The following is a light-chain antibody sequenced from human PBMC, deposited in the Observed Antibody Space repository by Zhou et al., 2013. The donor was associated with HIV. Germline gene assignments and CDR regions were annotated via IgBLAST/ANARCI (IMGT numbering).Light chain of an antibody. Sequence: DIQMTQSPSSLSASVGDRVTITCRASQGIRNELGWYQQKPGKAPKLLIYDASKLESGVPIRFGGSGSGTDFTLRITRLQPDDFATYYCQHFRTYPFTFGPGTKVDVK. J-gene: IGKJ3*01. V-gene: IGKV1-17*01. CDR3: QHFRTYPFT. CDR2: DAS. CDR1: QGIRNE.